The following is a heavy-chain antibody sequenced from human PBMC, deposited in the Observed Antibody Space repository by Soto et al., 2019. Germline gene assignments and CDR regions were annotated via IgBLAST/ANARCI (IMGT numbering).Heavy chain of an antibody. V-gene: IGHV4-39*01. J-gene: IGHJ4*02. CDR1: GGSISSSSYY. Sequence: SETLSLTCTVSGGSISSSSYYWGWIRQSPGKGLEWIGRIYHSGSTYYNPSLKSRVTISVDTSKNQFSLKLSSVTVADTAVYYCATLWGQDWGQGTLVTVSS. CDR2: IYHSGST. CDR3: ATLWGQD. D-gene: IGHD3-10*01.